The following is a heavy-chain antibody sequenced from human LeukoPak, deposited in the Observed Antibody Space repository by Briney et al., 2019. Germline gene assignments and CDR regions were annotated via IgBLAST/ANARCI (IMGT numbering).Heavy chain of an antibody. D-gene: IGHD5-12*01. CDR3: ARQGLGYYYMDV. J-gene: IGHJ6*03. CDR1: GGSISSYY. Sequence: PSETLSLTCTVSGGSISSYYWSWIRQPPGKGLEWIGYIYYSGSTYYNPSLKSRVTISVDTSKNQFSLKLSSVTAADTAVYYCARQGLGYYYMDVWGKGTTVTVSS. CDR2: IYYSGST. V-gene: IGHV4-59*08.